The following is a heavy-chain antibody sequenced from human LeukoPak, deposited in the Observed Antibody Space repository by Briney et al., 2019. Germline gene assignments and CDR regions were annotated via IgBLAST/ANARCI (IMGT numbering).Heavy chain of an antibody. V-gene: IGHV3-23*01. CDR3: AKAGVSSGYYYYYYMDV. J-gene: IGHJ6*03. CDR1: GFTFSSYA. CDR2: ISGSGGST. D-gene: IGHD3-3*01. Sequence: GGSLRLSCAASGFTFSSYAMSWVRQAPGKGLEWVSAISGSGGSTYYADSVKGRFTISRDNSKNTLYPQMNSLRAEDTAVYYCAKAGVSSGYYYYYYMDVWGKGTTVTVSS.